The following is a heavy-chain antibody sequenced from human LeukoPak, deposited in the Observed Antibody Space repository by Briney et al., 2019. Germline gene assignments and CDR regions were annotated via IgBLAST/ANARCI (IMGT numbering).Heavy chain of an antibody. V-gene: IGHV3-7*01. CDR1: GLPFSFYW. J-gene: IGHJ6*04. CDR2: IKQDGSEK. Sequence: PGGSLRLSCAASGLPFSFYWMSWVRQAPGKGLEWVANIKQDGSEKYYINSVNGRFTISRDNAENSLYLQMNSLRAEDTAVYYCARDGCSSTSCYTRGDVWGKGTTVTVSS. D-gene: IGHD2-2*01. CDR3: ARDGCSSTSCYTRGDV.